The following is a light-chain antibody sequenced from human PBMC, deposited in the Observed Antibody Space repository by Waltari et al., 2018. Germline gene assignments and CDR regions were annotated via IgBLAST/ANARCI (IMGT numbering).Light chain of an antibody. Sequence: DIQMTQYPSSLSASVGDTVTITCQASQNIGNTLNWYQQRPGKAPKLLICRASSLQSGIPSRFSGSGSGTDFTLTVSSLQPEDFATYYCQQGFSFPFTFGPGTNLDSK. J-gene: IGKJ3*01. CDR1: QNIGNT. CDR3: QQGFSFPFT. CDR2: RAS. V-gene: IGKV1-39*01.